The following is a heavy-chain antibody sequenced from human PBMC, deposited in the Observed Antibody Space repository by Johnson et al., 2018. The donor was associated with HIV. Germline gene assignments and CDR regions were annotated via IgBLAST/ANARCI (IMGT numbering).Heavy chain of an antibody. D-gene: IGHD6-19*01. CDR1: GFTFDDYA. CDR2: ISWNSGSI. Sequence: VQLLESGGGLVQPGRSLRLSCAAYGFTFDDYAMHWVRQAPGKGLEWVSGISWNSGSIGYADSVKGRFTISRDNAKNTLYLQMNSLRAEDTAVYYCAIIAVAVSGDAFDIWGQGTMVTVSS. CDR3: AIIAVAVSGDAFDI. J-gene: IGHJ3*02. V-gene: IGHV3-9*01.